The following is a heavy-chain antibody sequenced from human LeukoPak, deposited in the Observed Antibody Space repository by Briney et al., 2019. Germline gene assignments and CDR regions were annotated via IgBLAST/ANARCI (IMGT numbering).Heavy chain of an antibody. J-gene: IGHJ5*02. CDR1: GFTVSSNY. CDR2: ISWNSGSI. D-gene: IGHD2-2*01. V-gene: IGHV3-9*01. CDR3: AKGRDKYQLLSKNWFDP. Sequence: PGGSLRLSCAASGFTVSSNYMSWVRQAPGKGLEWVSGISWNSGSIGYADSVKGRFTISRDNAKNSLYLQMNSLRAEDTALYYCAKGRDKYQLLSKNWFDPWGQGTLVTVSS.